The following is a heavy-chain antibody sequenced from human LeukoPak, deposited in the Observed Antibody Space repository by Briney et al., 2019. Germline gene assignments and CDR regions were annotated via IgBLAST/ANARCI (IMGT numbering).Heavy chain of an antibody. J-gene: IGHJ6*02. V-gene: IGHV1-3*01. Sequence: ASVKVSCKASGYTFTSYAMHWVRQAPGQRLEWMGWINAGNGNTKYSQKLQGRVTMTTDTSTSTAYMELRSLRSDDTAVYYCARDLEMATSYYYYYGMDVWGQGTTVTVSS. D-gene: IGHD5-24*01. CDR3: ARDLEMATSYYYYYGMDV. CDR2: INAGNGNT. CDR1: GYTFTSYA.